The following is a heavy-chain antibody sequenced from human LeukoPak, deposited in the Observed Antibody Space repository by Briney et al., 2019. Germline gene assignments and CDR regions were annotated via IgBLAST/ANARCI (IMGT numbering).Heavy chain of an antibody. V-gene: IGHV3-11*04. CDR2: ISSSGSTI. J-gene: IGHJ3*02. CDR3: ARTYDFGRGPPGDAFDN. Sequence: SGGSLRLSCAASGFTFSDYYMSWIRQAPGKGLEWVSYISSSGSTIYYADSVKGRFTISRDNAKNSLYLQMNSLRAEDTAVYYCARTYDFGRGPPGDAFDNWGPGTWVIVSA. D-gene: IGHD3-3*01. CDR1: GFTFSDYY.